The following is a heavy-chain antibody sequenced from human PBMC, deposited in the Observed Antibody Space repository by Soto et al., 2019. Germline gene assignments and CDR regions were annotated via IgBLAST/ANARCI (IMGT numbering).Heavy chain of an antibody. Sequence: SGPTLVNPTQTLTLTCTFSGFSLSTSGMCVSWIRQPPGKALEWLALIDWDDDKYYSTSLKTRLTISKDTSKNQVVLTMTSMDPVDTATYYCARIRGNNYYGSGSYSLYGMDVWGQGATVTVSS. CDR2: IDWDDDK. CDR1: GFSLSTSGMC. J-gene: IGHJ6*02. CDR3: ARIRGNNYYGSGSYSLYGMDV. V-gene: IGHV2-70*01. D-gene: IGHD3-10*01.